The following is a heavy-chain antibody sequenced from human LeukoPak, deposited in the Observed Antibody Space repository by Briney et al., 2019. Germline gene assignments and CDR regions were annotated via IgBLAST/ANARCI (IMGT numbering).Heavy chain of an antibody. Sequence: SETLSLTCTVSGGSISSSSYYWGWIRQPPGKGLEWIGSIYHSGSTYYNPSLKSRVTISVDTSKNQFSLKLSSVTAADTAVYYCARRVTSESSWYAVGWFDPWGQGTLVTVSS. D-gene: IGHD6-13*01. V-gene: IGHV4-39*01. CDR3: ARRVTSESSWYAVGWFDP. J-gene: IGHJ5*02. CDR1: GGSISSSSYY. CDR2: IYHSGST.